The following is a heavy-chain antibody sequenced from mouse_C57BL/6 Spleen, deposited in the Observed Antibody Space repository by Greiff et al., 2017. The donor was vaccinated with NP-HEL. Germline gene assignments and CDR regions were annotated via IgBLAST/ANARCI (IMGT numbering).Heavy chain of an antibody. J-gene: IGHJ2*01. CDR1: GYTFTSYW. CDR2: IDPSDSET. CDR3: ARKGTGFDY. V-gene: IGHV1-52*01. Sequence: QVQLQQPGAELVKPGSSVKLSCKASGYTFTSYWMHWVKQRPIQGLEWIGNIDPSDSETHYNQKFKDKATLTVDKSSSTAYMQRSSLTSEDSSVYYCARKGTGFDYWGQGTPLTGSS.